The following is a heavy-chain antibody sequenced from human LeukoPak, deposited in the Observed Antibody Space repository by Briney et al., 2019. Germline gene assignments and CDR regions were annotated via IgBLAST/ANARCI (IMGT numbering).Heavy chain of an antibody. Sequence: GGSLRLSCAASGFTFSNYAMSWVRQAPGKGLEWVSRITGGGGGSYYADSVKGRFTISRDNSKNTLYLQMNSLRAEDTAVYYCAKYSNWDNFDYWGQGTLVTVSS. CDR3: AKYSNWDNFDY. CDR2: ITGGGGGS. V-gene: IGHV3-23*01. J-gene: IGHJ4*02. CDR1: GFTFSNYA. D-gene: IGHD4-11*01.